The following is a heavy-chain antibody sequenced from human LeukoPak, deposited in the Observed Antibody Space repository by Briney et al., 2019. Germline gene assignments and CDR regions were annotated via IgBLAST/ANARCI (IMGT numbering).Heavy chain of an antibody. V-gene: IGHV1-18*01. Sequence: ASVKVSCKASGYTFTNYGISWVRQAPGQGLEWMGWISAYSGNTNYAQNLQGRVTMTTDTSTSTAYMELRSLRSDDTAVYYCARAPNDYDFWSGPFDYWGRGTLVTVSS. CDR1: GYTFTNYG. D-gene: IGHD3-3*01. J-gene: IGHJ4*02. CDR3: ARAPNDYDFWSGPFDY. CDR2: ISAYSGNT.